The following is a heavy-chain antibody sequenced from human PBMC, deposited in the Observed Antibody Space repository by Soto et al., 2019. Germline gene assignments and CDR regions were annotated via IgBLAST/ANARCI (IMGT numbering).Heavy chain of an antibody. J-gene: IGHJ5*02. CDR1: GFTFSAAW. Sequence: CAASGFTFSAAWMSWVRQAPGKGLDWVGRIKSKSDGGTTEYAAPVRGRFTISRDDSKNTLYLQMNSLKTEDTAVYYCTTDLWRIAAVVGSTGYFNPRGQGTPVTVSS. CDR2: IKSKSDGGTT. CDR3: TTDLWRIAAVVGSTGYFNP. V-gene: IGHV3-15*01. D-gene: IGHD2-15*01.